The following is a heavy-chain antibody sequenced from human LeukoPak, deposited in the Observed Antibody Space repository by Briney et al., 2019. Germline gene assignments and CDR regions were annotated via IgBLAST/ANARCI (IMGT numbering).Heavy chain of an antibody. CDR3: ATDLGVVITTTIIVIHSGAFGI. CDR1: GYTLTELS. Sequence: ASVKVSCKVSGYTLTELSMHWVRQAPGKGLEWMGGFDPEDGETIYAQKFQGRVTMTEDTSTDTAYMELSSLRSEDTAVYYCATDLGVVITTTIIVIHSGAFGIWGQGTMVTVSS. V-gene: IGHV1-24*01. J-gene: IGHJ3*02. D-gene: IGHD3-22*01. CDR2: FDPEDGET.